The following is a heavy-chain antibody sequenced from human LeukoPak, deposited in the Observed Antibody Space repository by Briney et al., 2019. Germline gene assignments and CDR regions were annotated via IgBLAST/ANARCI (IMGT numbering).Heavy chain of an antibody. D-gene: IGHD2-21*02. CDR2: IYYSGST. J-gene: IGHJ6*02. CDR3: ARAHCAGDCDYGMDV. Sequence: PSQTLSLTCTVSGGSISSGGYYWSWIHQHPGKGLEWIAYIYYSGSTYHNPSLKSRLITSVDTSKNQFSLKLSSVTDADTAVYYCARAHCAGDCDYGMDVWGQGTTVTVYS. V-gene: IGHV4-31*03. CDR1: GGSISSGGYY.